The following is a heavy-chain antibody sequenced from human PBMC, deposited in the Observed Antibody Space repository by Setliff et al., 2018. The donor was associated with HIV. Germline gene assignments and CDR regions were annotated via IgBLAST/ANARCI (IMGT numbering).Heavy chain of an antibody. Sequence: ASVKVSCKASGYTFTNYDINWVRQAPGQGLEWMGWMNPNSGNTGYAQKFQGRVTMTTDTSTSTAYMELRSPRSDDTAVYFCARLGSGWSDSYYYAMDIWGQGTTVTVSS. J-gene: IGHJ6*02. CDR2: MNPNSGNT. CDR1: GYTFTNYD. CDR3: ARLGSGWSDSYYYAMDI. D-gene: IGHD6-19*01. V-gene: IGHV1-8*02.